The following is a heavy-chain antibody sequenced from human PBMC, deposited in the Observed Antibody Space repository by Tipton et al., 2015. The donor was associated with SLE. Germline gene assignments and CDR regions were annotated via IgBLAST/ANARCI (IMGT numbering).Heavy chain of an antibody. CDR1: GFTFSSYG. D-gene: IGHD3-3*01. CDR2: IRYDGSNK. CDR3: AKEYYDFWSGYIDY. V-gene: IGHV3-30*02. Sequence: SLRLSCAASGFTFSSYGMHWVRQAPGKGLEWVAFIRYDGSNKYYADSVKGRFTISRDNSKNTLYLQMNSLRAEDTAVYYCAKEYYDFWSGYIDYWGQGTLVTVSS. J-gene: IGHJ4*02.